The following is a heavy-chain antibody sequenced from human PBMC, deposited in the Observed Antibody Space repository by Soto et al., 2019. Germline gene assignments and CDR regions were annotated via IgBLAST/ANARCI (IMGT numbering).Heavy chain of an antibody. CDR2: ISFDGVKK. CDR1: GFTFRSYD. D-gene: IGHD6-13*01. Sequence: GGSLRLSCAASGFTFRSYDMHWVRQAPGKGLEWMGVISFDGVKKYYADSVKGRFTISRDSSKNKLYLQMNSLRAEDTAVHYCAKPIVAAGYYGMDVWGQGTTVTVSS. J-gene: IGHJ6*02. V-gene: IGHV3-30*18. CDR3: AKPIVAAGYYGMDV.